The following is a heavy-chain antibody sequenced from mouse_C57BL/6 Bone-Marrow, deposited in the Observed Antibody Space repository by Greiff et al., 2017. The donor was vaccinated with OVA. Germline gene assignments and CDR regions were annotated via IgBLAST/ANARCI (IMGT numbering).Heavy chain of an antibody. CDR1: GYTFTSYW. Sequence: VQLQQPGAELVKPGASVKLSCKASGYTFTSYWMQWVKQRPGQGLEWIGEIDPSDSYTNYNQKFKGKATLTVDTSSSTAYMQLSSLTSEDSAVYYCARSDDGYYPFDYWGQGTTLTVSS. D-gene: IGHD2-3*01. CDR3: ARSDDGYYPFDY. CDR2: IDPSDSYT. J-gene: IGHJ2*01. V-gene: IGHV1-50*01.